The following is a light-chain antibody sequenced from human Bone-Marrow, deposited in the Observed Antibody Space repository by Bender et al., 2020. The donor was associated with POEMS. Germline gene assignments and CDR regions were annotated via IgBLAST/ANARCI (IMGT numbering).Light chain of an antibody. CDR2: SSH. V-gene: IGLV1-44*01. Sequence: QSVLTQPPSASGTPGQRVTISCSGGSSNIGAHAVNWYQHLPGTAPKLLIYSSHRRPSEVPDRFSGSRSGTSASLAISGLQSEDEADYYCATWDDSLKGLFGGGTRVTVL. CDR3: ATWDDSLKGL. CDR1: SSNIGAHA. J-gene: IGLJ3*02.